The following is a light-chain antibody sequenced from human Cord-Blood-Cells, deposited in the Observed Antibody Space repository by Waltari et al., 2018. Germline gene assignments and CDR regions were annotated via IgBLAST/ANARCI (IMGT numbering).Light chain of an antibody. V-gene: IGKV3-11*01. CDR2: EAS. Sequence: EIVLTQSPATLSLSPGERATLSCRASQSVSSYLAWYQQKPGQAPRVLIYEASNRATGIPARFSGSGSGTDFTRTISSLEPEDFAVYYCQQRSNWPLTFGGGTKVEIK. CDR3: QQRSNWPLT. J-gene: IGKJ4*01. CDR1: QSVSSY.